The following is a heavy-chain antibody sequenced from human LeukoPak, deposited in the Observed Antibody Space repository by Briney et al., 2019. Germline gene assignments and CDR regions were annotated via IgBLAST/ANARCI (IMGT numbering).Heavy chain of an antibody. J-gene: IGHJ4*02. CDR1: GLTFSSHW. CDR3: STVEHF. CDR2: IDSDGSGT. Sequence: GGSLRLSCAASGLTFSSHWMHWVRQAAGKGLVWVSRIDSDGSGTSYADSVKGRFTISRDDVKNMLYLQMNSLRVEDTGLYYCSTVEHFWGQGTLVTVSS. D-gene: IGHD1/OR15-1a*01. V-gene: IGHV3-74*01.